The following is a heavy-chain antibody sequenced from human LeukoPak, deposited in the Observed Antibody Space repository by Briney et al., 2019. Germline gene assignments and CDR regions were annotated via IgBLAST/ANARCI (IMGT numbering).Heavy chain of an antibody. D-gene: IGHD5-18*01. Sequence: GESLKISCKGSGYSFTSYWIGWVPQMPGKGLEWMVIIYPGDSDTRYSPSFQGQVTISADKSISTAYLQWSSLKASDTAMYYCARPRYSYDNRAAFDIWGQGTMVTVSS. CDR1: GYSFTSYW. CDR3: ARPRYSYDNRAAFDI. CDR2: IYPGDSDT. V-gene: IGHV5-51*01. J-gene: IGHJ3*02.